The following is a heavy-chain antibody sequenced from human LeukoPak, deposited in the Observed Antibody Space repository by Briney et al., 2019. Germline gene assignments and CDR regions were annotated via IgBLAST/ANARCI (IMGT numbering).Heavy chain of an antibody. J-gene: IGHJ3*02. CDR2: IKQDGSEK. CDR3: AREADCSGGSCYRGAFDI. Sequence: GGSLRLPCAASGFTFSNYWMSWVRQAPGKGLEWVANIKQDGSEKYYVDSVKGRFTISRDNAKNSLYVQMNSLRAEDTAVYYCAREADCSGGSCYRGAFDIWGQGTMVTVSS. CDR1: GFTFSNYW. V-gene: IGHV3-7*01. D-gene: IGHD2-15*01.